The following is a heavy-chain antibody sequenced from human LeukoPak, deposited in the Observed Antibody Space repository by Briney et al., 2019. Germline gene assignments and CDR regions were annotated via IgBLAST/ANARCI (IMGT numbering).Heavy chain of an antibody. D-gene: IGHD3-16*02. Sequence: GGSLRLSCAASGVTFSSYAMSWVRQAPGKGLEWVSSISSSSSFIYYADSVKGRFTISRDNAKNSLYLQMNSLRAEDTAVYYCAREKRSYVWGSYREANYFDYWGQGTLVTVSS. CDR2: ISSSSSFI. CDR3: AREKRSYVWGSYREANYFDY. CDR1: GVTFSSYA. V-gene: IGHV3-21*01. J-gene: IGHJ4*02.